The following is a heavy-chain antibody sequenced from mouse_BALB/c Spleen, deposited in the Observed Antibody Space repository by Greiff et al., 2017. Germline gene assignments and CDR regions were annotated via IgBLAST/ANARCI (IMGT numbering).Heavy chain of an antibody. Sequence: EVQLVESGGGLVQPGGSLKLSCAASGFTFSSYGMSWVRQTPDKRLELVATINSNGGSTYYPDSVKGRFTISRDNAKNTLYLQMSSLKSEDTAMYYCARANWDAMDYWGQGTSVTVSS. CDR1: GFTFSSYG. V-gene: IGHV5-6-3*01. CDR2: INSNGGST. CDR3: ARANWDAMDY. J-gene: IGHJ4*01. D-gene: IGHD4-1*01.